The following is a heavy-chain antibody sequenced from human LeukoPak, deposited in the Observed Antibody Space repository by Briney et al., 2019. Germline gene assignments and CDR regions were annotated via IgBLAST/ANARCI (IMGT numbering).Heavy chain of an antibody. CDR2: IYYSGST. CDR1: GGSISSGGYY. J-gene: IGHJ6*03. CDR3: AGGGYYYGSGRLSYYYYYMDV. V-gene: IGHV4-31*03. D-gene: IGHD3-10*01. Sequence: PSETLSLTCTVSGGSISSGGYYWSWIRQPPGKGLEWIGYIYYSGSTYYNPSLKSRVTISVDTSKNQFSLKLSSVTAADTAGYYCAGGGYYYGSGRLSYYYYYMDVWGKGTTVTVSS.